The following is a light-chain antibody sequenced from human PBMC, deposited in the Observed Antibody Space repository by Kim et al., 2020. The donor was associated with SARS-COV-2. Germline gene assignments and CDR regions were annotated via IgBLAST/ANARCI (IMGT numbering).Light chain of an antibody. CDR2: KDN. Sequence: VSPGQTARITCSGDTLPEKQTYWYQQKSGQAPLLVIYKDNERPSGIPGRFSGSSSGITVTLTISGVQAEDDADYYCQSADGSGTYVFGTGTKVTVL. CDR3: QSADGSGTYV. J-gene: IGLJ1*01. CDR1: TLPEKQ. V-gene: IGLV3-25*03.